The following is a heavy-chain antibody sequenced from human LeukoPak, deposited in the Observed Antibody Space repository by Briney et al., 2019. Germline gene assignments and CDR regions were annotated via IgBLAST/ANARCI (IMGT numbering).Heavy chain of an antibody. V-gene: IGHV4-59*01. D-gene: IGHD4-17*01. CDR1: GGSISSCY. CDR2: IYYSGST. J-gene: IGHJ6*02. Sequence: SETLSLTCTVSGGSISSCYWSWIRQPPGKGLEWIGYIYYSGSTNYNPSLKSRVTISVDTSKNQFSLKLSSVTAADTAVYYCARDPGDYDYYGMDVWGQGTTVTVSS. CDR3: ARDPGDYDYYGMDV.